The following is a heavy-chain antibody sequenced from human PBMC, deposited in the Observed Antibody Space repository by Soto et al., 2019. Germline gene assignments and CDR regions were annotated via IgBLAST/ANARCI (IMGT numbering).Heavy chain of an antibody. V-gene: IGHV4-30-4*07. Sequence: PSETLSLTCAVSGGSISSGGYSWSWIRQPPGKGLEWIGYIYYSGSTNYNPSLKSRVTISVDTSKNQFSLKLSSVTAADTAVYYCAGNTWSSWSTFDPWGQGTLVTVSS. CDR3: AGNTWSSWSTFDP. CDR1: GGSISSGGYS. D-gene: IGHD6-13*01. CDR2: IYYSGST. J-gene: IGHJ5*02.